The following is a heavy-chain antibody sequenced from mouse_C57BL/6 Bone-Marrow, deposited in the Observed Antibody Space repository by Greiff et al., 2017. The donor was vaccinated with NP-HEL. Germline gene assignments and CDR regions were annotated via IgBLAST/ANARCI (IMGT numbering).Heavy chain of an antibody. CDR2: INPYNGGT. CDR1: GYTFTDYY. CDR3: ARLGRYFDY. D-gene: IGHD4-1*01. V-gene: IGHV1-19*01. J-gene: IGHJ2*01. Sequence: EVQLKESGPVLVKPGASVKMSCKASGYTFTDYYMNWVKQSHGKSLEWIGVINPYNGGTSYNQKFKGKATLTVDKSSSTAYMELNSLTSEDSAVYYCARLGRYFDYWGQGTTLTVSS.